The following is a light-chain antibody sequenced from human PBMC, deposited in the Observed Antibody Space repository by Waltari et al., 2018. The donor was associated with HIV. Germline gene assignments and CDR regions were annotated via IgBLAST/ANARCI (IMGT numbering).Light chain of an antibody. V-gene: IGKV4-1*01. CDR2: WAS. CDR3: QQYYSTPYT. J-gene: IGKJ2*01. CDR1: QSVLYSSNNQNY. Sequence: DIVMTQSPDSLTLSLGGRATINCKSSQSVLYSSNNQNYLAWYQQKPGQPPKLLIYWASTRESGVPDRFSGSGSGTDFTLTISSLQAEDVAVYYCQQYYSTPYTFGQGTKLEIK.